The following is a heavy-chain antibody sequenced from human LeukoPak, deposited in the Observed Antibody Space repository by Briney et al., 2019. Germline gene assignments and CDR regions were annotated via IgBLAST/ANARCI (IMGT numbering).Heavy chain of an antibody. D-gene: IGHD3-10*01. CDR2: ITATSSST. CDR1: GFTFSSYG. Sequence: WGSLRLSCAASGFTFSSYGMSWVRQVLGKGLEWVSAITATSSSTHDADPVQGRFTISRDNSKNTLYLQMNSLRPEDTAIYYCAKLFESGTYNNFFHYWGQGTLVTVFS. CDR3: AKLFESGTYNNFFHY. V-gene: IGHV3-23*01. J-gene: IGHJ4*02.